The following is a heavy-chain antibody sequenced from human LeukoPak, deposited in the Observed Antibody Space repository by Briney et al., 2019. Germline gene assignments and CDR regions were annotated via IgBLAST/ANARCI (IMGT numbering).Heavy chain of an antibody. CDR2: IYTSRST. CDR3: ARTSWRGDILTGYYIGGAYYFDY. V-gene: IGHV4-61*02. D-gene: IGHD3-9*01. Sequence: PSQTLSLTCTVSGGSISSGSYYWSWIRQPAGKGLEWIGRIYTSRSTNYNPSLKSRVTISVDTSKNQFSLKLSSVTAADTAVYYCARTSWRGDILTGYYIGGAYYFDYWGQGTLVTVSS. CDR1: GGSISSGSYY. J-gene: IGHJ4*02.